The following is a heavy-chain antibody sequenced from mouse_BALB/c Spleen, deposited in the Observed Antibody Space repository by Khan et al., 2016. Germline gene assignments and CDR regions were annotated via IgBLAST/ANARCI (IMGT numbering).Heavy chain of an antibody. J-gene: IGHJ2*01. CDR2: IRLKTDDYVT. CDR3: CIQL. Sequence: EVKLEESGGGLVQPGGSMKLSCVASGFTFSNYWMNWVRQYPAKGLEWVAEIRLKTDDYVTNYAVSGKGRLTSSRDNTKSRVYLEINIVRAGDTSNYCCCIQLWGQGTTLTVTS. CDR1: GFTFSNYW. D-gene: IGHD3-3*01. V-gene: IGHV6-6*02.